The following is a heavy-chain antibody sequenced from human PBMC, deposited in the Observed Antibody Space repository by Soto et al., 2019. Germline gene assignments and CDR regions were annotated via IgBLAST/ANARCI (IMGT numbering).Heavy chain of an antibody. CDR1: GFTFSTYE. Sequence: GGSLRLSCAASGFTFSTYEMNWVRQAPGKGLEWVSYISSSGTTVYYADSVKGRVTISRDNAKNSLFLQMNSLRAEDTAVYYCARDRLGGYFDYWGQGALVTVSS. D-gene: IGHD6-25*01. CDR3: ARDRLGGYFDY. CDR2: ISSSGTTV. J-gene: IGHJ4*01. V-gene: IGHV3-48*03.